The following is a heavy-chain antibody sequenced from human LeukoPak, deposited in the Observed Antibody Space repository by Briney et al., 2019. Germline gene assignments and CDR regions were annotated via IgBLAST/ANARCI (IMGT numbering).Heavy chain of an antibody. CDR2: ISYDGSNK. J-gene: IGHJ4*02. CDR3: ARAVAAIGGDDY. Sequence: TGGSLRLSCAASGITLSNYGMHWVRQAPGKGLEWVAVISYDGSNKFYADSVKGRFTISRDNSKNALYLQVNSLRAEDTAIYYCARAVAAIGGDDYWGQGSLVTVSS. V-gene: IGHV3-30-3*01. CDR1: GITLSNYG. D-gene: IGHD5-12*01.